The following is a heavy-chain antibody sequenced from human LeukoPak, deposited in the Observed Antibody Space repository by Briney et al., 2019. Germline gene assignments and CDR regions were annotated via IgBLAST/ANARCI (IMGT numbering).Heavy chain of an antibody. CDR1: GGSISSSSYY. J-gene: IGHJ3*02. V-gene: IGHV4-39*07. CDR2: IYYSGST. CDR3: ARGGDYGDYTDAFDI. D-gene: IGHD4-17*01. Sequence: SETLSLTCTVSGGSISSSSYYWGWIRQPPGKGLEWIGSIYYSGSTYYNPSLKSRVTISVDTSKNQFSLKLSSVTAADTAVYYCARGGDYGDYTDAFDIWGQGTMVTVSS.